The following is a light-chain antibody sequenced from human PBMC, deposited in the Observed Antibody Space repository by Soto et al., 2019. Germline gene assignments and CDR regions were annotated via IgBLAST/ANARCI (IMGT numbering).Light chain of an antibody. CDR1: SSDVGGYNH. V-gene: IGLV2-14*03. CDR3: SSYTATRTVV. CDR2: DVS. J-gene: IGLJ3*02. Sequence: QSARTQPASVSGSPGQSITIACTGTSSDVGGYNHVSWYQVHPGKAPRLVIYDVSIRPPAVSDRFSGSTSGNTASLTISGLQAEDEADYYCSSYTATRTVVFGGGTKLTVL.